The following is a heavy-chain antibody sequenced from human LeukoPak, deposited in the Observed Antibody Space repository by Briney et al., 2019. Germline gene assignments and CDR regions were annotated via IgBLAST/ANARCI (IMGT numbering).Heavy chain of an antibody. J-gene: IGHJ5*02. CDR2: INPEGNST. CDR3: AKNNRQLEFGGFDP. V-gene: IGHV3-74*01. Sequence: GGSLRLSCAASGFTFSNYWMHWVRQVPGKGLAWVSRINPEGNSTRYADSVRGRFTIYRDNAKNTLFLQMNSLRAEDTAVYYCAKNNRQLEFGGFDPWGQGTLVTVSS. D-gene: IGHD1-14*01. CDR1: GFTFSNYW.